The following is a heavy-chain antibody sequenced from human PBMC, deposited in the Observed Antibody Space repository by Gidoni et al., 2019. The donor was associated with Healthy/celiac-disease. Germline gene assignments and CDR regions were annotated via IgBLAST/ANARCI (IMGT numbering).Heavy chain of an antibody. J-gene: IGHJ4*02. Sequence: EVQLVESGGGLVKPGGSLRPSCAASGFTFSSYSMNWVRQAPGKGLEWVSSISSSSSYIYYADSVKGRFTISRDNAKNSLYLQMNSLRAEDTAVYYCARDVRRRGVTFIDYWGQGTLVTVSS. V-gene: IGHV3-21*01. CDR2: ISSSSSYI. CDR3: ARDVRRRGVTFIDY. CDR1: GFTFSSYS. D-gene: IGHD2-8*01.